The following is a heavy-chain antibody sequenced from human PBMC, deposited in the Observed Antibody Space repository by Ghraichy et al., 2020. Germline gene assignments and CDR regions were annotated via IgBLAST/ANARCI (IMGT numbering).Heavy chain of an antibody. V-gene: IGHV3-7*01. D-gene: IGHD2-2*01. CDR1: GFAFSGSW. Sequence: GGSLRLSCVASGFAFSGSWMTWVRQSPGKGLERVANIKPDGSEKFLVDSVKGRFIISRDNAESSMYLQLNNVRVEDTVVYYCASRRCSMSDCYFSSWHCFDYGGQGSRVTVCS. J-gene: IGHJ4*02. CDR2: IKPDGSEK. CDR3: ASRRCSMSDCYFSSWHCFDY.